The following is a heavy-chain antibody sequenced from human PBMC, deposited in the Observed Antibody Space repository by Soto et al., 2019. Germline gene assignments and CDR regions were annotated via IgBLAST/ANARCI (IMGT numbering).Heavy chain of an antibody. CDR3: ARDLETFGGVIVRFREYYIDY. CDR2: ISSSGSTI. Sequence: GGSLRLSCAASGFTFSDYYMSWIRQAPGKGLEWVSYISSSGSTIYYADSVKGRFTISRDNAKNSLYLQMNSLRAEDTAVYYCARDLETFGGVIVRFREYYIDYWGQGTLVTVSS. J-gene: IGHJ4*02. V-gene: IGHV3-11*01. CDR1: GFTFSDYY. D-gene: IGHD3-16*02.